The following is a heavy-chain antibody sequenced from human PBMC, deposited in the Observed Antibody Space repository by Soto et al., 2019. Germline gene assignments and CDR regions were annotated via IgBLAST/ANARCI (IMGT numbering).Heavy chain of an antibody. CDR1: GYSFTTFW. Sequence: PGESLKISCTGSGYSFTTFWIGWVRQMPGKGLEWMGIIFPADSDTRYIPSFQGQVTISVDKSISTAYLQWSSLKASDTAMYYCATPYGDFDYWGQGTLVTVPQ. J-gene: IGHJ4*02. CDR2: IFPADSDT. D-gene: IGHD4-17*01. V-gene: IGHV5-51*03. CDR3: ATPYGDFDY.